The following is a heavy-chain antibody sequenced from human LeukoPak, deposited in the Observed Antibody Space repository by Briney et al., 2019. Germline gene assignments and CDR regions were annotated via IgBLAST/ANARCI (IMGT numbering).Heavy chain of an antibody. Sequence: ASVTVSFTASGYTFTDYYIHWVRQAPGQGLEWMGWINPSNGGTNFAQEFQGRVTMTRDTSISTAYMELSRLTSDDTAVYYCARVGYFGSGSYCPYWGQGTLVTVSS. V-gene: IGHV1-2*02. J-gene: IGHJ4*02. CDR1: GYTFTDYY. CDR3: ARVGYFGSGSYCPY. CDR2: INPSNGGT. D-gene: IGHD3-10*01.